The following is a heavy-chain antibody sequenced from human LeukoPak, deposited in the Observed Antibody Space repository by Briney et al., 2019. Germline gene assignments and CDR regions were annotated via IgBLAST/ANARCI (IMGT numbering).Heavy chain of an antibody. CDR1: GGTFSSYA. J-gene: IGHJ4*02. CDR3: ARDFTGDY. D-gene: IGHD3-10*01. CDR2: INPNSGGT. V-gene: IGHV1-2*02. Sequence: ASVKVSCKASGGTFSSYAISWVRQAPGQGLEWMGWINPNSGGTNYAQKFQGRVTMTRDTSISTAYMELSRLRSDDTAVYYCARDFTGDYWGQGTLVTVSS.